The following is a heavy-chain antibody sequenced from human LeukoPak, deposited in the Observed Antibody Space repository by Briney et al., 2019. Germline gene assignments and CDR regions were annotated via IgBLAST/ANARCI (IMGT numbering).Heavy chain of an antibody. CDR2: IYYSGST. D-gene: IGHD1-1*01. V-gene: IGHV4-30-4*08. CDR1: GGSISSGDYY. Sequence: TLSLTCTVSGGSISSGDYYWSWIRQPPGKGLEWIGYIYYSGSTYYNPSLKSRVTISVDTSKNQFSLKLSSVTAADTAVYYCARAIWNDARRYYFDYWGQETLVTVSS. CDR3: ARAIWNDARRYYFDY. J-gene: IGHJ4*02.